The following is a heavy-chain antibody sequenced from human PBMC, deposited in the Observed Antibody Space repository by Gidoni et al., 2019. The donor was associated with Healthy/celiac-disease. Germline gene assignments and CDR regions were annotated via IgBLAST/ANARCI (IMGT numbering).Heavy chain of an antibody. CDR3: AREGVRYFDWLRSFYYGMDV. V-gene: IGHV3-48*03. J-gene: IGHJ6*02. CDR1: GFTFISYE. D-gene: IGHD3-9*01. Sequence: EVQLVESGGCLVQPGGSLRLSCAASGFTFISYEMNWVRQAPGKGLEWVSYISSSGSTIYYADSVKGRFTISRDNAKNSLYLQMNSLRAEDTAVYYCAREGVRYFDWLRSFYYGMDVWGQGTTVTVSS. CDR2: ISSSGSTI.